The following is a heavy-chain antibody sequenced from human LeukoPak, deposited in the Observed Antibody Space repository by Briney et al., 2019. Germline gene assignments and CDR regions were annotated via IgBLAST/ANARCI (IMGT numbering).Heavy chain of an antibody. V-gene: IGHV5-51*01. J-gene: IGHJ4*02. CDR3: ARGGYYYDSSGYYLGDFDY. CDR2: IYPGDSDT. Sequence: ESLKISCKGSGYSFTSYWIGWVRQMPGKGLEWMGIIYPGDSDTRYSPSFQGQVTISADKSISTAYLQWSSLKASDTAMYYCARGGYYYDSSGYYLGDFDYWGQGTLVTVSS. D-gene: IGHD3-22*01. CDR1: GYSFTSYW.